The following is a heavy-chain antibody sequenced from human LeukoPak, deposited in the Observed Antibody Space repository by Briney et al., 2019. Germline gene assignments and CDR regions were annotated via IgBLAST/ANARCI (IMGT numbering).Heavy chain of an antibody. CDR3: ARGVPPIYRRWAAADNWFDP. V-gene: IGHV4-39*07. CDR1: GGSISSSSYY. D-gene: IGHD6-13*01. J-gene: IGHJ5*02. Sequence: SETLSLTCTVSGGSISSSSYYWGWIRQPPGKGLEWIGSIYYSGSTYYNPSLKSRVTISVDTSKNQFSLKLSSVTAADTAVYYCARGVPPIYRRWAAADNWFDPWGQGTLVTVSS. CDR2: IYYSGST.